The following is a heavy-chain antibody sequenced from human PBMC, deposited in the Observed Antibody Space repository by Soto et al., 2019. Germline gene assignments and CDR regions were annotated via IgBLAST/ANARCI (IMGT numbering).Heavy chain of an antibody. D-gene: IGHD1-26*01. V-gene: IGHV3-30*18. Sequence: QVQLVESGGGVVQPGRSLRLSCAASGFTFSSYGMHWVRQAPGKGLEWVAVISYDGSNKYYADSVKGRFTISRDNSKNTLYLQMNSLRAEDTAVYYCPKSPSYPVHFDYWGQGTLVTVSS. CDR1: GFTFSSYG. J-gene: IGHJ4*02. CDR2: ISYDGSNK. CDR3: PKSPSYPVHFDY.